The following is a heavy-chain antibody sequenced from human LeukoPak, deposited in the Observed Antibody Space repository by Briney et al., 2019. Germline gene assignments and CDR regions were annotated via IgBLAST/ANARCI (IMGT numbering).Heavy chain of an antibody. Sequence: PGGSLRLSCTASGFTFSSYDMNWVRQAPGKGLEWVSGIGAGGTFTYYADSVKGRFTIFRDNSRNTLYLQMNSLRAEDTAVYYCAKDRYGSNWNDGFEIWGQGTMVTVS. D-gene: IGHD1-20*01. CDR1: GFTFSSYD. V-gene: IGHV3-23*01. CDR3: AKDRYGSNWNDGFEI. J-gene: IGHJ3*02. CDR2: IGAGGTFT.